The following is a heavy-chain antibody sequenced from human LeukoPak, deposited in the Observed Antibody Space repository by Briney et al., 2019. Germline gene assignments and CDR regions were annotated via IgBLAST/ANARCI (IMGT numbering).Heavy chain of an antibody. V-gene: IGHV1-18*01. Sequence: ASVKVSCKASGYTFTSYGISWVRQAPGQGLEWMGWISAYNSNTNYAQKLQGRVTMTTDTSTSTVYMELRSLGSEDTAVYYCATTEVVAAIINYYYYGMDVWGQGTTVTVSS. CDR1: GYTFTSYG. J-gene: IGHJ6*02. CDR2: ISAYNSNT. D-gene: IGHD2-15*01. CDR3: ATTEVVAAIINYYYYGMDV.